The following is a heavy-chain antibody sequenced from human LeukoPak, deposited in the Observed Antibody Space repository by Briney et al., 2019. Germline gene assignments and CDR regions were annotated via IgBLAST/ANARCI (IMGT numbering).Heavy chain of an antibody. D-gene: IGHD1-26*01. J-gene: IGHJ4*02. CDR2: IKQDGRET. V-gene: IGHV3-7*01. CDR3: ARDKIEGPTKFGY. CDR1: GFTFSSYW. Sequence: GGSLRLSCAASGFTFSSYWMSWVRQAPGKGLEWVANIKQDGRETYYVDSVKGRFTISRDNAKNSLYLQMNSLRAEDTAVYYCARDKIEGPTKFGYWGQGTLVTVSS.